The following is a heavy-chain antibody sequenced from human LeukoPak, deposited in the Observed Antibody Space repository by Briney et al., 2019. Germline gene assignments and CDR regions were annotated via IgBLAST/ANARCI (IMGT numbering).Heavy chain of an antibody. D-gene: IGHD3-9*01. J-gene: IGHJ4*02. CDR3: ATRSDYDILTGYSYHFDY. CDR2: INHSGSP. CDR1: GGSFSGYY. Sequence: SETLSLTCAVYGGSFSGYYWRWIRQPPGKGLEWIGEINHSGSPNYNPSLKSRVTISVDTSKNQFSLKLSSVTAADTAVYYCATRSDYDILTGYSYHFDYWGQGTLVTVSS. V-gene: IGHV4-34*01.